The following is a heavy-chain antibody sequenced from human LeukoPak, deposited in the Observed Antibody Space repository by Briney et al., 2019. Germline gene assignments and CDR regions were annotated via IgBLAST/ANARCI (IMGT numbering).Heavy chain of an antibody. CDR3: AKVWEEERAYYYYYYMDV. Sequence: PGGSLRLSCAASGFTFSSYAMSWVRQAPGKGLEWVSAISGSGGSTYYADSVKGRFTISRDNSKNTLYLQMNSLRAEDTAVHYCAKVWEEERAYYYYYYMDVWGKGTTVTVSS. CDR1: GFTFSSYA. J-gene: IGHJ6*03. D-gene: IGHD1-26*01. CDR2: ISGSGGST. V-gene: IGHV3-23*01.